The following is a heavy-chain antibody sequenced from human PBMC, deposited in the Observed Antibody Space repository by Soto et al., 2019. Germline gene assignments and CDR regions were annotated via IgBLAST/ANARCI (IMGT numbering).Heavy chain of an antibody. Sequence: PGGSLRLSGAASGFTFSSYWMSWVRQAPWKGLEWVANIKQDGIEKYYVDSVKGRFTISRDNAKNSLYLQMNSLRAEDTAVYYWWISRSLVEVTLSITMVRGVIDIWGQGIIVTFSS. CDR1: GFTFSSYW. D-gene: IGHD3-10*01. J-gene: IGHJ3*02. CDR3: WISRSLVEVTLSITMVRGVIDI. CDR2: IKQDGIEK. V-gene: IGHV3-7*03.